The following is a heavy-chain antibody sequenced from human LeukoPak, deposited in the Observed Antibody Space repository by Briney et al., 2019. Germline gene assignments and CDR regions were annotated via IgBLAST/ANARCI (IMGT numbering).Heavy chain of an antibody. CDR3: ARDGGGVSSWVSH. V-gene: IGHV5-10-1*01. D-gene: IGHD2-8*02. CDR2: IDPGDSFT. Sequence: PGESLKISCKGSGYSFSSYLISLVRQMPGKGLEWMGRIDPGDSFTKYRPSLEGRVTISADKSLSTVYLQWSSLKASDTAIYYCARDGGGVSSWVSHWGQGTLVTVSS. CDR1: GYSFSSYL. J-gene: IGHJ4*02.